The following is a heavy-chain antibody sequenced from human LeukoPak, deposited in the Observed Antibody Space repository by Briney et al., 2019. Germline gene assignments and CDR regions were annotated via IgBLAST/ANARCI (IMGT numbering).Heavy chain of an antibody. J-gene: IGHJ6*03. Sequence: SETLSLTCSVSGGSLRSDRHNWAWVRQSADRGLEHIGSVDQTGSPYYNPPLKSRVTISVDTSNKQFSLNLTSVTAADTAVYYCARDLGGYPFSMDVWGKGITVTVSS. CDR2: VDQTGSP. CDR3: ARDLGGYPFSMDV. CDR1: GGSLRSDRHN. D-gene: IGHD2-15*01. V-gene: IGHV4-39*07.